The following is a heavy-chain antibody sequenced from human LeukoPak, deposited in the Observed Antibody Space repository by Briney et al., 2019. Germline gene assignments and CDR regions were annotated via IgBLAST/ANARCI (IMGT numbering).Heavy chain of an antibody. V-gene: IGHV4-59*11. CDR3: AGWDNWNYWSYFDY. J-gene: IGHJ4*02. Sequence: SETLSLTCAVYGGSFSSHYWSWIRQPPGKGLEWIGYIYYSGCTNYNPSLKSRVTISVDTSKNQFSLKLSSVTAADTAVYYCAGWDNWNYWSYFDYWAREPWSPSPQ. CDR2: IYYSGCT. CDR1: GGSFSSHY. D-gene: IGHD1-20*01.